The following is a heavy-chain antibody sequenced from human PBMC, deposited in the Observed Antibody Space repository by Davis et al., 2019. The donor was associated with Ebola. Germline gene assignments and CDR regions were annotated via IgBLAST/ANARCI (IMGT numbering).Heavy chain of an antibody. V-gene: IGHV3-23*01. Sequence: GGSLRLSCAASGFTFSSHWIHWVRQAPGKGLEWVSAISGSGGSTYYADSVKGRFTISRDNSKKTLYLQMNSLRAEDTAVYYCAKSGLSFGVVKYHYGMDVWGKGTTVTVSS. CDR3: AKSGLSFGVVKYHYGMDV. CDR2: ISGSGGST. D-gene: IGHD3-3*01. J-gene: IGHJ6*04. CDR1: GFTFSSHW.